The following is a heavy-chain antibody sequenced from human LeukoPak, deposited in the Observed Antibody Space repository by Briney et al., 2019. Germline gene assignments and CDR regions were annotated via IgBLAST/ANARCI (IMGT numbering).Heavy chain of an antibody. Sequence: GGSLRLSCAASGFTFSSYGMHWVRQAPGKGLEWVAFIRYDGSNKYYADSVKGRFTISRDNSKNTLYLQMNSLRAEDTAVYYCAKDRSSSGYYYYYFDYWGQGTLVTVSP. CDR3: AKDRSSSGYYYYYFDY. V-gene: IGHV3-30*02. J-gene: IGHJ4*02. D-gene: IGHD3-22*01. CDR2: IRYDGSNK. CDR1: GFTFSSYG.